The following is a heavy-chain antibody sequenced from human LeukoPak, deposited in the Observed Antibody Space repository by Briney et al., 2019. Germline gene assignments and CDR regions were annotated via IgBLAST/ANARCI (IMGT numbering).Heavy chain of an antibody. CDR1: GFTFSGYG. V-gene: IGHV3-30*18. D-gene: IGHD1-26*01. J-gene: IGHJ4*02. CDR2: ISYDGSNK. CDR3: LKDRSGTYSFDY. Sequence: GGSLRLSCAASGFTFSGYGRHWVRQAPGKGLEWVGVISYDGSNKYYADSVKGRFTISRDKSKNTLYLQMSSLRVEDMAVYHCLKDRSGTYSFDYWGLGTLVTVSS.